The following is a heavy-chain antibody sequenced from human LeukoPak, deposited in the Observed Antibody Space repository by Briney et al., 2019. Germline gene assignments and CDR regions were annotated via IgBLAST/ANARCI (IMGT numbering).Heavy chain of an antibody. CDR3: ARRNSGGFDY. J-gene: IGHJ4*02. D-gene: IGHD1/OR15-1a*01. Sequence: GGSLTLSCAASGFTFSSYLMHWVRQAPGKERVGVARVNSDGSSTSYADAVKGRFTSSRDNAKNTLYLQMNSLRAEDTAVYYCARRNSGGFDYWGQGTLVTVSS. CDR1: GFTFSSYL. CDR2: VNSDGSST. V-gene: IGHV3-74*01.